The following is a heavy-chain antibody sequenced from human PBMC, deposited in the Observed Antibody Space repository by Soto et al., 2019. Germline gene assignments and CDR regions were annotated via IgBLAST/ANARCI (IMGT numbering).Heavy chain of an antibody. CDR3: ARDGGRHSGGIDY. CDR1: GGTFTSYS. D-gene: IGHD1-26*01. J-gene: IGHJ4*02. CDR2: IIPIFGTA. V-gene: IGHV1-69*01. Sequence: QVQLVQSGAEVKKPGSSVKVSCKASGGTFTSYSINWVRQAPGQGLEWVGEIIPIFGTANNAQKFQARVTITADESKSTASTELSSLRSEDTAVYYCARDGGRHSGGIDYWGQGTLVTVSS.